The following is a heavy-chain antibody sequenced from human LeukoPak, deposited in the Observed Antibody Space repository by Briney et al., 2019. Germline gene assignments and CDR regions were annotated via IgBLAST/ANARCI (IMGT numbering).Heavy chain of an antibody. CDR3: ARVGPYYYDSSGPATDY. CDR2: INHSGST. CDR1: GGSFSGYY. V-gene: IGHV4-34*01. D-gene: IGHD3-22*01. J-gene: IGHJ4*02. Sequence: TPSETLSLTCAVYGGSFSGYYWSWIRQPPGKGLEWIGEINHSGSTNYNPSLKSRVTISVDTSKNQFSLKLSSVTAADTAVYYCARVGPYYYDSSGPATDYWGQGTLVTVSS.